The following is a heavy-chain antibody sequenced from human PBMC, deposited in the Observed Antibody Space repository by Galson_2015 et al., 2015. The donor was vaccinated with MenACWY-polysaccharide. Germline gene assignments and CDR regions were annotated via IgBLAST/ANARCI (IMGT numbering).Heavy chain of an antibody. Sequence: SLRLSGAASGFTFRNYAMHWVRQAPGKGLEWVAIIYYDGSDKYYADSVKGRFTISRDNSRNTLYLQMNSLRVEDTAIYYCASGRAPNGDASLTYFDYWGQGTLVTVSS. V-gene: IGHV3-33*01. J-gene: IGHJ4*02. CDR3: ASGRAPNGDASLTYFDY. D-gene: IGHD2-21*02. CDR1: GFTFRNYA. CDR2: IYYDGSDK.